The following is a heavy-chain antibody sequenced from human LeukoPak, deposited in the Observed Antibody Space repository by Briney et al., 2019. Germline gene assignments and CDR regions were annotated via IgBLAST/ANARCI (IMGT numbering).Heavy chain of an antibody. J-gene: IGHJ4*02. CDR2: IYSGGST. Sequence: GGSLRLSCAASGFTVSSNYMSWVRQAPGKGLEWVSVIYSGGSTYYADSVKGRFTISRDNSKNTLYLQMNSLRADDTAVYYCAKEQNYYDSSGYYIWGQGTLVTVSP. V-gene: IGHV3-66*02. CDR1: GFTVSSNY. CDR3: AKEQNYYDSSGYYI. D-gene: IGHD3-22*01.